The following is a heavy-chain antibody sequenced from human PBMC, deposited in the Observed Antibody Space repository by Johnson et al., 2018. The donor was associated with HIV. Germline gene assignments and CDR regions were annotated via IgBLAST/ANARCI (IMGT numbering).Heavy chain of an antibody. J-gene: IGHJ3*02. CDR3: ARDRAIGGWSIDI. V-gene: IGHV3-13*01. Sequence: VQLVESGGGVVQLGGSLRLCCTASGFSFSSYDMNWVRQGTGKALEWVASIGTAGDTYYPGSAKGVFTISRENAKNSLYLQMNSLRAEDTALYYCARDRAIGGWSIDIWGQGTMVTVSS. D-gene: IGHD2-15*01. CDR1: GFSFSSYD. CDR2: IGTAGDT.